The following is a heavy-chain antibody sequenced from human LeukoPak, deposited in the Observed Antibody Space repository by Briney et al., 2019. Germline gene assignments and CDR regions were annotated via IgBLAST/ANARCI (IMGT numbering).Heavy chain of an antibody. J-gene: IGHJ6*03. CDR3: AREKYVWGSYRYYYYYYMDV. V-gene: IGHV4-34*01. CDR2: IKHSGST. CDR1: GGSFSGYY. Sequence: SETLSLTCAVYGGSFSGYYWSWIRQPPGKGLEWIGEIKHSGSTNYNPSLESRVTISVDTSKNQFSLKLSSVTAADTAVYYCAREKYVWGSYRYYYYYYMDVWGKGTTVTVSS. D-gene: IGHD3-16*02.